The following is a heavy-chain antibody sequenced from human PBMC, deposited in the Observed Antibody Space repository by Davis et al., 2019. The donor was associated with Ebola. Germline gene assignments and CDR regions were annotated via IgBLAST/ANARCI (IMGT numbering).Heavy chain of an antibody. J-gene: IGHJ4*02. Sequence: GGSLRLSCAASGFTFSSYWMSWVRQAPGKGLEWVANIKQDGSEKYYVDSVKGRFTISRDNAKNTLFLQMNTLRAEDAAVYYCAGGTRSGWHLEYWGQGTLVTVSS. D-gene: IGHD6-19*01. CDR2: IKQDGSEK. CDR3: AGGTRSGWHLEY. V-gene: IGHV3-7*03. CDR1: GFTFSSYW.